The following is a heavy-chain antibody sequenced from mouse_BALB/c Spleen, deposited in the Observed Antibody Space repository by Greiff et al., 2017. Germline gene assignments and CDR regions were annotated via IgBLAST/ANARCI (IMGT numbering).Heavy chain of an antibody. D-gene: IGHD2-14*01. Sequence: QVQLQQSGAELAKPGASVKMSCKASGYTFTSYWMHWVKQRPGQGLEWIGYINPSTGYTEYNQKFKDKATLTADKSSSTAYMQLSSLTSEDSAVYYCARHRYDGDYAMDYWGQGTSVTVSS. J-gene: IGHJ4*01. V-gene: IGHV1-7*01. CDR2: INPSTGYT. CDR1: GYTFTSYW. CDR3: ARHRYDGDYAMDY.